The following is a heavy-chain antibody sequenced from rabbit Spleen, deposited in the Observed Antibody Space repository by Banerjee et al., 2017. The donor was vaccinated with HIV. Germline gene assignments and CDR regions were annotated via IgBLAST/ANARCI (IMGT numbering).Heavy chain of an antibody. CDR3: ARVSETSGWGEDL. V-gene: IGHV1S45*01. CDR2: IDTSDGDT. Sequence: LEESGGGLVKPGGTLTLTCKVSGFSFSSNWICWVRQAPGKGLEWIACIDTSDGDTDYANWPHGLFTISKASSTTVTLQMTSLTAADTATYFCARVSETSGWGEDLWGPFTLVTVS. D-gene: IGHD4-1*01. CDR1: GFSFSSNW. J-gene: IGHJ4*01.